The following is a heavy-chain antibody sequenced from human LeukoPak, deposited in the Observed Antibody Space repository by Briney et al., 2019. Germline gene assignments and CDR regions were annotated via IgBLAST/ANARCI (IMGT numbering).Heavy chain of an antibody. CDR2: IYSGGST. CDR1: GFTVSSNY. V-gene: IGHV3-66*01. D-gene: IGHD2-21*02. CDR3: ARALGCGGDCYSVDAFDI. Sequence: PGGSLRLSCAASGFTVSSNYMSWVRQAPGKGLEWVSVIYSGGSTYYADSVKGRFTISIDNSKNTLYLQMNSLRAEDTAVYYCARALGCGGDCYSVDAFDIWGQGTMVTVSS. J-gene: IGHJ3*02.